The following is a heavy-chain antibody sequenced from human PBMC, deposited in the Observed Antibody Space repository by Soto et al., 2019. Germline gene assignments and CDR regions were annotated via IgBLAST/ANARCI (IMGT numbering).Heavy chain of an antibody. J-gene: IGHJ4*02. CDR1: GGSISGYS. D-gene: IGHD5-18*01. V-gene: IGHV4-59*01. CDR3: ARGYSYGKYDS. Sequence: SETLSLTCTVSGGSISGYSCTWIRQPPGKGLEWIGYIYYTGNTNYNPSLKSRVTMSMDTSKTLFSLGLTSVTAADTALYFCARGYSYGKYDSWGQGTLVTVSS. CDR2: IYYTGNT.